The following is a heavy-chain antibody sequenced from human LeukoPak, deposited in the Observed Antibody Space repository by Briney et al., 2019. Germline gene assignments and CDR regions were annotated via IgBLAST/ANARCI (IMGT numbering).Heavy chain of an antibody. CDR2: IYHSGST. J-gene: IGHJ4*02. V-gene: IGHV4-30-2*01. CDR3: ARGPTVTLFDY. Sequence: SQTLSLTCTVSGGSISSGGYYWSWIRQPPGKGLEWIGYIYHSGSTYYNPSLKSRVTISVDRSKNQFSLKLSSVTAADTAVYYCARGPTVTLFDYWGQGTLVTVSS. D-gene: IGHD4-17*01. CDR1: GGSISSGGYY.